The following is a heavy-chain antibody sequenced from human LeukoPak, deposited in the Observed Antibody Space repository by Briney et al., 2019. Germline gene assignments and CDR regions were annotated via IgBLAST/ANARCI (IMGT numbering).Heavy chain of an antibody. Sequence: GGALRLSCAASGFTFSSYAMSWVRQAPWKGLDGVSAVIGSGGSTYYADSVKRRFTISRDNSKNTLYLQMNSLRAEDTAVYYCAKDRKAAVAGTLFDYWGQGTLVTVSS. CDR3: AKDRKAAVAGTLFDY. J-gene: IGHJ4*02. D-gene: IGHD6-19*01. CDR2: VIGSGGST. CDR1: GFTFSSYA. V-gene: IGHV3-23*01.